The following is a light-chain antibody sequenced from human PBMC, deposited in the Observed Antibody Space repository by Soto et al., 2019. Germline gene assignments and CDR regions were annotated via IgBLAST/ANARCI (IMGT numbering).Light chain of an antibody. V-gene: IGKV1-5*01. CDR1: QSVSKG. CDR2: STS. CDR3: QQYYSVSS. Sequence: IQMIQSPSTLSASLGETVTITCRAGQSVSKGLAWYRQKPGQAPVLLIHSTSTLQVGVPSRFSGSGSGTEFTLTISHLQPDDSATYYCQQYYSVSSFGQGTTLVIE. J-gene: IGKJ2*03.